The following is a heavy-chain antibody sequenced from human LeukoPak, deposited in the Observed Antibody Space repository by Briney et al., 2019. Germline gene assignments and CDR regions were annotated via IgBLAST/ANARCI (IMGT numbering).Heavy chain of an antibody. Sequence: SETLSLTCIVSGGSISGYYWSWIRQPPGKGLEWIGSIYYSGSTDYNPSLKSRVIISVDTSKNQFSLSLISVTAADTAVYYCARDGVSALNLYSDLWGRGTLVTVSS. V-gene: IGHV4-59*01. CDR2: IYYSGST. CDR3: ARDGVSALNLYSDL. CDR1: GGSISGYY. D-gene: IGHD3-3*01. J-gene: IGHJ2*01.